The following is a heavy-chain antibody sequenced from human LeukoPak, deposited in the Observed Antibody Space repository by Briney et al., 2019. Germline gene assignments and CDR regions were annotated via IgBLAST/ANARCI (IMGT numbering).Heavy chain of an antibody. V-gene: IGHV5-51*01. CDR2: IYPGDSDT. Sequence: PGESLKISCKGSGYSFTSYWIGWVRQMPGKGLEWMGIIYPGDSDTRYSPSFQGQVTISADKSISTAYLQWSSLKASDTAMYYCAIHRVKGSLTSCFAYWGQGTLVTVSS. CDR1: GYSFTSYW. J-gene: IGHJ4*02. D-gene: IGHD2-2*01. CDR3: AIHRVKGSLTSCFAY.